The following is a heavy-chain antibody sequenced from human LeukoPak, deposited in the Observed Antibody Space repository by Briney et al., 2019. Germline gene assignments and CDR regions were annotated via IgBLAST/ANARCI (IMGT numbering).Heavy chain of an antibody. V-gene: IGHV3-49*03. CDR3: TRVVTGPPGGSYMPLDI. J-gene: IGHJ3*02. Sequence: GGSLRLSCTASGFTFGDYAMSWFRQAPGKGLEWVGFIRSKAHGGTTAYAASVKGRFTISRDDSKSIAYLQMNSLKTEDTAVYYRTRVVTGPPGGSYMPLDIWGQGTMVTVSS. D-gene: IGHD1-26*01. CDR1: GFTFGDYA. CDR2: IRSKAHGGTT.